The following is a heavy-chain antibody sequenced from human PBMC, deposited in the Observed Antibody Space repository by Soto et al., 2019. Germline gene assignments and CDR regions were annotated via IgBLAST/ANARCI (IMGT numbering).Heavy chain of an antibody. V-gene: IGHV4-34*01. CDR1: SFSGYY. Sequence: SFSGYYWSWIRQPPGKGLDWIGEINHSGSTNYNPSLKSRVTISVDTSKNQFSLKLSSVTAADTAVYYCARVRRARGDYWGQGTLVTVSS. CDR3: ARVRRARGDY. D-gene: IGHD3-10*01. J-gene: IGHJ4*02. CDR2: INHSGST.